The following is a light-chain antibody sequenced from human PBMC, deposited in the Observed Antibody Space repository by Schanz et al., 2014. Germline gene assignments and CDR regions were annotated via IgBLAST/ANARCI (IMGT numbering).Light chain of an antibody. J-gene: IGLJ1*01. V-gene: IGLV2-14*03. CDR3: CSYVSSTTPYV. CDR2: DVT. Sequence: SALTQPASVSGSPGQSITISCTGTSSDIGTYNYVSWYQQHPGMAPKLMIYDVTNRPSGVYTRFSGSKSGNTASLTISGLQAEDEADYYCCSYVSSTTPYVFGFGTKLTVL. CDR1: SSDIGTYNY.